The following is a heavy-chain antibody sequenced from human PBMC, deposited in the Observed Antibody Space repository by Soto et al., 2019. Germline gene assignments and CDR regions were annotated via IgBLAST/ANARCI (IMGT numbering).Heavy chain of an antibody. V-gene: IGHV1-8*01. CDR2: VNPNSGNT. Sequence: ASVKVSCKASGYTFTSYDIYCVRQATGQGLEWMGWVNPNSGNTGYAQKFPGRVTMTRDTSISTAYMELSSLRSEDTAVYYCARALHWYYDSSGYWGQGTMVTVSS. CDR3: ARALHWYYDSSGY. J-gene: IGHJ4*02. D-gene: IGHD3-22*01. CDR1: GYTFTSYD.